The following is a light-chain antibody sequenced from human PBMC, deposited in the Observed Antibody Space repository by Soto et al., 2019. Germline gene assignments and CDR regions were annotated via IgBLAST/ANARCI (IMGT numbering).Light chain of an antibody. V-gene: IGKV1-39*01. J-gene: IGKJ2*01. CDR1: QSIGNS. Sequence: DIQMTQSPSSLSASVGDRVTITCRASQSIGNSLNWYQQKPGNAPKVLIYAASNLQSGVLSKFSGSGSGTDFTLTIDSLQPEDFAIYFCQPSSTTPYTFGQGTKLEIK. CDR3: QPSSTTPYT. CDR2: AAS.